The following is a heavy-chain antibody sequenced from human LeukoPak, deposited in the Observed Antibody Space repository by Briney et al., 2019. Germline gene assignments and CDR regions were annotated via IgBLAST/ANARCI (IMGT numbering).Heavy chain of an antibody. D-gene: IGHD4-17*01. V-gene: IGHV4-4*07. CDR2: IYTSGST. Sequence: SETLSLTCTVSGGSISCYYWSWIRQPAGKGLEWIGRIYTSGSTNYNPSLKSRVTMSVDTSKNQFSLRLSSVTAADTAVYYCARIPDYGDYVFDYWGQGTLVTVSS. CDR3: ARIPDYGDYVFDY. CDR1: GGSISCYY. J-gene: IGHJ4*02.